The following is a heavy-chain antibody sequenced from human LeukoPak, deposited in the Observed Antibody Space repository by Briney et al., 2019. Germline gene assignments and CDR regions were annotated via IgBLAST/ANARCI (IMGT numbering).Heavy chain of an antibody. CDR2: IYYSGST. D-gene: IGHD3-10*01. J-gene: IGHJ5*02. V-gene: IGHV4-59*01. CDR3: ATSYYGSGTYYNWFDP. CDR1: GGSISTYY. Sequence: SETLSLTCTVSGGSISTYYWTWIRQPPGKGLERIGYIYYSGSTNYNPSLKSRLTISIDTSKNQFSLKLSSVTAADTAVYYCATSYYGSGTYYNWFDPWGQGTLVTVSS.